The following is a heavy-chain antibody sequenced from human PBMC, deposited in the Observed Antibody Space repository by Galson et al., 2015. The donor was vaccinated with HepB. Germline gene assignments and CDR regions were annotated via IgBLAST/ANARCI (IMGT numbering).Heavy chain of an antibody. CDR3: ARDRGGSGSYVSYYYDMDV. CDR2: ISASSTAI. CDR1: GFTFSSYN. V-gene: IGHV3-48*04. J-gene: IGHJ6*02. Sequence: SLRLSCAASGFTFSSYNMNWVRQAPGEGLEWVSYISASSTAIYYADSVKGRFSISRDNAKNSLYLQMNSLRAEDTAVYYCARDRGGSGSYVSYYYDMDVWGQGTTFTVSS. D-gene: IGHD3-10*01.